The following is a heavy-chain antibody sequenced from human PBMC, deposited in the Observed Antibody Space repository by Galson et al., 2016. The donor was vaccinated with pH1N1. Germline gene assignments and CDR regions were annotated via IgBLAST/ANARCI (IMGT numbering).Heavy chain of an antibody. D-gene: IGHD2-21*01. J-gene: IGHJ4*02. CDR2: IYYSGST. Sequence: SETLSLTCTVSGGSISSSSYYWGWIRQPPGKGLEWIGSIYYSGSTNYNPSLKSRVTISVDTSKNQVSLKLSSVTAADTAVYYCASTYCGGDCHILDYWGQGTLVTVSS. CDR3: ASTYCGGDCHILDY. CDR1: GGSISSSSYY. V-gene: IGHV4-39*01.